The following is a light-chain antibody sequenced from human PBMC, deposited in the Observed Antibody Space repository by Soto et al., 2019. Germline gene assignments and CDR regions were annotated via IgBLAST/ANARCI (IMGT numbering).Light chain of an antibody. Sequence: QSALTQPASVSGSPGQSITISCTGTSSDVGGYNYVSWYQQHPGKAPKVIIYDVSNRPSGVSNRFSGSKSGNTASLTISGPQAEDEADYYCSSYTSSGSVVVFGGGTKLTVL. CDR1: SSDVGGYNY. CDR2: DVS. V-gene: IGLV2-14*01. CDR3: SSYTSSGSVVV. J-gene: IGLJ2*01.